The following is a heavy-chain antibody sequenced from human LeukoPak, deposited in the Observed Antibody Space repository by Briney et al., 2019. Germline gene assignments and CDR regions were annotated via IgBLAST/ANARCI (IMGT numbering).Heavy chain of an antibody. V-gene: IGHV1-69*04. CDR1: GGTFSSYA. D-gene: IGHD4-23*01. Sequence: SVKVSCTASGGTFSSYAISWVRQASGHGLEWIGRIIPILAITHYAQRFEGRVTITADESATTVYMELSSVTSEDTALYFCARHYGGNSVTAGFQYWGQGTLVTVSS. CDR3: ARHYGGNSVTAGFQY. CDR2: IIPILAIT. J-gene: IGHJ1*01.